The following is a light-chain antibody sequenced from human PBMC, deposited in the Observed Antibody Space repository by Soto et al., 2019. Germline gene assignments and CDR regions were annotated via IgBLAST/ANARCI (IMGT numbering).Light chain of an antibody. CDR3: QQYYSPPFT. V-gene: IGKV4-1*01. CDR2: WAS. J-gene: IGKJ4*01. CDR1: QSVLYSSNNKNY. Sequence: DIVMTQSPDSLAVSLSERATIHCKSSQSVLYSSNNKNYLAWFQQKPGQPPKLLIYWASTRESGVPDRFSGSGSGTDFTLTISSLQAEDVAVYYCQQYYSPPFTFGGGTKVEIK.